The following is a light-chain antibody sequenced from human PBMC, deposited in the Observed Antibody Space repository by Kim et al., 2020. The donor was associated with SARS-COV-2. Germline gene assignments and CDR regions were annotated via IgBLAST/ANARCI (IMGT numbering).Light chain of an antibody. CDR3: HQFYSYPLS. J-gene: IGKJ4*01. Sequence: AIQLTQSPSSRSASVGDRVTITCRASQGIRSTLAWYQQRPGRSPNLLIYDASTLETGVPSRFSGSGSGTDFTLTISSLQPEDFATYYCHQFYSYPLSFGRGTKLEI. CDR2: DAS. CDR1: QGIRST. V-gene: IGKV1-13*02.